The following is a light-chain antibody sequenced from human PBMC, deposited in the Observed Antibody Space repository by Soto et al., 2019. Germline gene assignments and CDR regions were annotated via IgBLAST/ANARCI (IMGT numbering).Light chain of an antibody. CDR1: QSVSTNY. CDR3: QQYGSSPMT. J-gene: IGKJ5*01. CDR2: GAS. V-gene: IGKV3-20*01. Sequence: EIVLTQSPGTLSLSPGERATRYCRASQSVSTNYLAWYQQKPGQAPRLLIYGASSRATGIPDRFSGSGSGTDFTLTISRLEPEDFAVYYCQQYGSSPMTFGQGTRLEIK.